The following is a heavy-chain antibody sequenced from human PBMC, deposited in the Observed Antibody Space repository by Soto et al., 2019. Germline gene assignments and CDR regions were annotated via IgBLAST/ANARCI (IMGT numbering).Heavy chain of an antibody. D-gene: IGHD3-3*01. V-gene: IGHV1-2*02. CDR1: GYTFTGYY. Sequence: ASVKVSCKASGYTFTGYYMHWVRQAPGQGLEWMGWINPNSGGTNYAQKFQGRVTMTRDTSISTAYMELSRLRSDDTAVYYCGYCSSTRCPHHQSITIFGVVIMGDYGMDVWGQGTTVTVSS. CDR3: GYCSSTRCPHHQSITIFGVVIMGDYGMDV. CDR2: INPNSGGT. J-gene: IGHJ6*02.